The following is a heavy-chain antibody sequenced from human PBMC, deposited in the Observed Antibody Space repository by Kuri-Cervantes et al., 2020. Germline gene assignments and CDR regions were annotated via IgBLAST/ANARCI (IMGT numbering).Heavy chain of an antibody. D-gene: IGHD3-22*01. CDR1: GGSFSGYY. V-gene: IGHV4-34*01. CDR3: AGRRYYYNSSGYNRDA. Sequence: SETLSLTCAVYGGSFSGYYWSWIRQPPGKGLEWIGEINHSGSTNYNPSLKSRVTISVDTSKNQFSLKLSSVTAADTAVYYCAGRRYYYNSSGYNRDAWGQGTLVTVSS. CDR2: INHSGST. J-gene: IGHJ5*02.